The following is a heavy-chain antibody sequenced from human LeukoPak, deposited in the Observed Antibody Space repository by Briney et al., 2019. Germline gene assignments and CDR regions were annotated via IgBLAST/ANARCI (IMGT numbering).Heavy chain of an antibody. CDR2: IYYSGST. CDR3: ARVSGSERGLRFLEWPRRGYYYYMDV. D-gene: IGHD3-3*01. CDR1: GGSISSYY. J-gene: IGHJ6*03. V-gene: IGHV4-59*01. Sequence: SETLSLTCTVSGGSISSYYWRWIRQPPGKGLEWIGYIYYSGSTNYNPSLKSRVTISVDTSKNQFSLKLSSVTAADTAVSYCARVSGSERGLRFLEWPRRGYYYYMDVWGKGTTVTVSS.